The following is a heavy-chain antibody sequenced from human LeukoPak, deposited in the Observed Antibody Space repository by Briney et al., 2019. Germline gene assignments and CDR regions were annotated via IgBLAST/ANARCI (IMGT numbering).Heavy chain of an antibody. CDR1: GYTFTSYD. D-gene: IGHD6-19*01. J-gene: IGHJ6*03. CDR3: ARLRKAVAGTYFYYYMDV. Sequence: GASVKVSCKASGYTFTSYDINWVRQAAGQELEGMGWMNPNSGNTGYAQKFQRRVTMNRNTSISTDYLELSRLRSEDTSVYYCARLRKAVAGTYFYYYMDVRGKGTTGTVS. CDR2: MNPNSGNT. V-gene: IGHV1-8*01.